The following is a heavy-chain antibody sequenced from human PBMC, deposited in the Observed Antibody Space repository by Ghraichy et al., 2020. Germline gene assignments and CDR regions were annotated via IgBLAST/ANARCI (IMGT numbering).Heavy chain of an antibody. V-gene: IGHV4-31*03. CDR3: ARAVLDQPDNWSLFDY. CDR1: GGSISSGGYY. CDR2: IYYSGST. D-gene: IGHD1-20*01. Sequence: SETLSLTCTVSGGSISSGGYYWSWIRQHPGKGLEWIGYIYYSGSTYYNPSLKSRVTISVDTSKNQFSLKLSSVTAADTAVYYCARAVLDQPDNWSLFDYWGQGTLVTVSS. J-gene: IGHJ4*02.